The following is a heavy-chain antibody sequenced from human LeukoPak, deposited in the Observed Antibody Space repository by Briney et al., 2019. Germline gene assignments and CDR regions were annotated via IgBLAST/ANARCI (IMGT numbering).Heavy chain of an antibody. CDR2: IYYSGST. CDR3: ARMGPGERRYYFDY. J-gene: IGHJ4*02. V-gene: IGHV4-59*01. Sequence: PSETLSLTCAVYGGSFSGYYWSWIRQPPGKGLEWIGYIYYSGSTNYNPSLKSRVTISVDTSKNQFSLKLSSVTAADTAVYYCARMGPGERRYYFDYWGQGTLVTVSS. D-gene: IGHD6-25*01. CDR1: GGSFSGYY.